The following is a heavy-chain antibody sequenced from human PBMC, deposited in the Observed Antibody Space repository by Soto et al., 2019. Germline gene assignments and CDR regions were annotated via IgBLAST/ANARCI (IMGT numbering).Heavy chain of an antibody. D-gene: IGHD6-6*01. CDR1: GGTFNNYV. CDR2: IIPIFGTA. V-gene: IGHV1-69*01. CDR3: ARGRSSPNFDP. J-gene: IGHJ5*02. Sequence: QVQLVQSGAEVKKPGSSVKVSCKTSGGTFNNYVISWVRQAPGQGLEWMGGIIPIFGTANYAQKCQGRVTITADESTSTAYMELSSLRSDDTAVYYCARGRSSPNFDPWGQGTLVTVSS.